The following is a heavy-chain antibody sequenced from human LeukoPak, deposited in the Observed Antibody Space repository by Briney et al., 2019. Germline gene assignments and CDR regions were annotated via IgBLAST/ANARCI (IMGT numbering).Heavy chain of an antibody. CDR2: ISDDGSNK. V-gene: IGHV3-30*04. CDR1: GFTFRTYA. D-gene: IGHD4-17*01. CDR3: ARAFSTTAFDY. J-gene: IGHJ4*02. Sequence: GRSLRLSCAASGFTFRTYAMNWVRQAPGKGLEWVAVISDDGSNKYHAESVKGQFTISRDNSKNTLYLQMNSLRAEDTAVYYCARAFSTTAFDYWGQGTLVAVSS.